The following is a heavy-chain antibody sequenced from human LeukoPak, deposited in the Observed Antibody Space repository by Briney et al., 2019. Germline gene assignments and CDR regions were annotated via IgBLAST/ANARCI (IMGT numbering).Heavy chain of an antibody. D-gene: IGHD6-13*01. Sequence: PGGSLRLSCAASGFTFSDYYMSWIRQAPGKGLEWVAYISSSGSNIHYADSVKGRFTISRDNSKNTLYLQMNSLKTEDTAVYYCTTKYSSSWYVYYYYYYMDVWGKGTTVTVSS. CDR2: ISSSGSNI. J-gene: IGHJ6*03. CDR3: TTKYSSSWYVYYYYYYMDV. V-gene: IGHV3-11*01. CDR1: GFTFSDYY.